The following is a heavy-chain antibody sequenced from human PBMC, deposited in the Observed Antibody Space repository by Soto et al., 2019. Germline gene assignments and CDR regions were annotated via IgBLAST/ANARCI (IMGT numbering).Heavy chain of an antibody. Sequence: EVQVVQSGGGSVQPGGSLRLSCEASGFTFSSYGMTWVRQAPGKGLEWVAGISGSGVDTKDADSVKGRFIIARDNSMNKMYLQVTKLRVEDTAVYFCAIGGAYCYGDCTRAHWGQGTLVTVSS. D-gene: IGHD2-21*02. CDR1: GFTFSSYG. V-gene: IGHV3-23*04. CDR3: AIGGAYCYGDCTRAH. J-gene: IGHJ4*02. CDR2: ISGSGVDT.